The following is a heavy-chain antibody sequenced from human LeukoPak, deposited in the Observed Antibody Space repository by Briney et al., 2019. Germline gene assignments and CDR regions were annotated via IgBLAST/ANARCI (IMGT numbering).Heavy chain of an antibody. Sequence: GASVKVSCKASGYTFGSDDINWVRQAPGQGLEWMGWINLNSGGTNYAQKFQGRVTMTRGTSISTAYMEQSRLGSDETAVYYCASHPPVYYYGSGSYYNEGRAFDIWGQGTMVTVSS. J-gene: IGHJ3*02. CDR3: ASHPPVYYYGSGSYYNEGRAFDI. D-gene: IGHD3-10*01. V-gene: IGHV1-2*02. CDR1: GYTFGSDD. CDR2: INLNSGGT.